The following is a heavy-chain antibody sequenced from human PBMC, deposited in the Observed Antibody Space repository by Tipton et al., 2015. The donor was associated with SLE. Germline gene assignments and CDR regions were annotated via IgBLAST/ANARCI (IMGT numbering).Heavy chain of an antibody. J-gene: IGHJ4*02. V-gene: IGHV3-74*01. CDR3: ARVRSNFDY. CDR1: GFTFSDYY. CDR2: INSDGSST. Sequence: SLRLSCAASGFTFSDYYMSWIRQAPGKGLVWVSRINSDGSSTSYADSVKGRFTISRDNAKNTLYLQMSRLRAEDTAVYYCARVRSNFDYWGQGTLVTVSS.